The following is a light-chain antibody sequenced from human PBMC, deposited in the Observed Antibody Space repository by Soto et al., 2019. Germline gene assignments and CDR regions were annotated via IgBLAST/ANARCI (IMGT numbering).Light chain of an antibody. CDR2: GAS. CDR1: QSVTSNY. V-gene: IGKV3-20*01. Sequence: EIVLTQSPGTLSCSPGERATLSCRASQSVTSNYLAWYQQTPGQAPRLLFFGASIRATGIPDRFSGSGSGKDFTLTISRLEPEDSAVYHCQQYGRSQTTFGQGSKVDI. J-gene: IGKJ1*01. CDR3: QQYGRSQTT.